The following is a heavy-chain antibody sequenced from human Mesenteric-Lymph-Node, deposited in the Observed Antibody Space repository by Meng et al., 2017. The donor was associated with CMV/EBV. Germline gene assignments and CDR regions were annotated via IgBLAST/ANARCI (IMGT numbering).Heavy chain of an antibody. CDR3: ARGPRYDFWEGHYYFDY. CDR2: ISNSGSTI. D-gene: IGHD3-3*01. V-gene: IGHV3-11*04. J-gene: IGHJ4*02. Sequence: FTFSDYYMSWIRQAPGKGLEWVSYISNSGSTIYYADSVKGRFTISRDNAKNSLCLQMNSLRAEDTAVYYCARGPRYDFWEGHYYFDYWGQGTLVTVSS. CDR1: FTFSDYY.